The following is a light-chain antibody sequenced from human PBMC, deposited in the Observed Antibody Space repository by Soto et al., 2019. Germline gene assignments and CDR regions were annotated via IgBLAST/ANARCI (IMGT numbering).Light chain of an antibody. Sequence: EIVMTQSPATLSVSPGERVTLSCRASQSVRSNLAWYQQKAGQAPRLLIYGAPTRATGIPTRFSGSGSGTEFTLTITSLQSEDFAVYYCQQYNNWPPWTFGQGTKVEIK. CDR1: QSVRSN. V-gene: IGKV3-15*01. CDR3: QQYNNWPPWT. J-gene: IGKJ1*01. CDR2: GAP.